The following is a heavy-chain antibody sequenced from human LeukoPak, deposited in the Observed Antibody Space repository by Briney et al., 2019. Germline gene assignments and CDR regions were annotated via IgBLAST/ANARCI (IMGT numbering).Heavy chain of an antibody. V-gene: IGHV4-4*02. CDR3: ARAPPGGDYGDYRPFDY. Sequence: PSETLSLTCAVSGGSISSSNWWSWVRQPPGKGLEWIGEIYHSGSTNYNPSLKSRVTISVDKSKNQFSLKLSSVTAADTAVYYCARAPPGGDYGDYRPFDYWGQGTLVTVSS. J-gene: IGHJ4*02. CDR2: IYHSGST. D-gene: IGHD4-17*01. CDR1: GGSISSSNW.